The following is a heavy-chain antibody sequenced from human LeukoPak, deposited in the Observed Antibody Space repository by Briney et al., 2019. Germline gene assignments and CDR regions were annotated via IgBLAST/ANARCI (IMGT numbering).Heavy chain of an antibody. J-gene: IGHJ4*02. Sequence: GGSPRLSCAASGFTFSSYAMSWVRQAPGKGLEWVSAISGSGGSTYYADSVKGRFTISRDNSKNTLYLQMNSLRAEDTAVYYCAKVRRYSSGPQDYWGQGTLVTVSS. V-gene: IGHV3-23*01. CDR2: ISGSGGST. CDR3: AKVRRYSSGPQDY. D-gene: IGHD6-19*01. CDR1: GFTFSSYA.